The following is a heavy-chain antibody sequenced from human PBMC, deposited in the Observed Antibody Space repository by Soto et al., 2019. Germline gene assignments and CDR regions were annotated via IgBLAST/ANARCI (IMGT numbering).Heavy chain of an antibody. V-gene: IGHV3-49*05. J-gene: IGHJ4*02. CDR2: IRSKAYGGTT. D-gene: IGHD3-22*01. CDR1: GFTFGDYA. CDR3: TRDSVYYDSSGYYPACFDY. Sequence: EVQLVESGGGLVKPGRSLRLSCTASGFTFGDYAMSWFRQAPGKGLEWVGFIRSKAYGGTTEYAASVKGRFTISRDDSKSIAYLQMNSLKTEDTAVYYCTRDSVYYDSSGYYPACFDYWGQGTLVTVSS.